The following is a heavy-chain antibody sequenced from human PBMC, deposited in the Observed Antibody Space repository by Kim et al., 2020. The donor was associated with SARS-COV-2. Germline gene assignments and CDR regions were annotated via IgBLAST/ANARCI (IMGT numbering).Heavy chain of an antibody. D-gene: IGHD3-10*01. CDR2: IYHSGST. J-gene: IGHJ5*01. V-gene: IGHV4-59*01. CDR3: ARRAGGYLGRASFANW. Sequence: SETLSLTCTVSGGSINNYYWSWIRQPPGKTPEWIGYIYHSGSTNYNPSLRSRVTMSVDTPKNQFSLKLNSVTAADTAVYYCARRAGGYLGRASFANW. CDR1: GGSINNYY.